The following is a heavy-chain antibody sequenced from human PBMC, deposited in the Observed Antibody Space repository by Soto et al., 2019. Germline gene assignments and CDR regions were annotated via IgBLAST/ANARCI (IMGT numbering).Heavy chain of an antibody. D-gene: IGHD3-22*01. J-gene: IGHJ4*02. CDR1: GYSFTSYW. Sequence: EVQLVQSGAEVKKPGESLKISCKGSGYSFTSYWIGWVRQMPGKGLEWMGSIYPGDSDTRYSPSFQGQVTLTADKSISTAYLQWSSLKASDTAMYYCARSYYYDSSGYYFYYFDNWGQGTLVTVSS. V-gene: IGHV5-51*01. CDR2: IYPGDSDT. CDR3: ARSYYYDSSGYYFYYFDN.